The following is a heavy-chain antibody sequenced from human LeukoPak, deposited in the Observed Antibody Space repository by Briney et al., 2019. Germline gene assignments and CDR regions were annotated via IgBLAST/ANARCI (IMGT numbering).Heavy chain of an antibody. CDR1: GFTFSNYW. Sequence: GGSLRLSCAASGFTFSNYWMTWVRQAPGKGLEWVANIKQDGSEKYYVDSVKGRFTISRDNAKNSLYLQMNSLRAEDTAVFYCARDTRYDTSGYPLNYYYYYYMDVWGEGTTVTVSS. D-gene: IGHD3-22*01. V-gene: IGHV3-7*01. CDR2: IKQDGSEK. CDR3: ARDTRYDTSGYPLNYYYYYYMDV. J-gene: IGHJ6*03.